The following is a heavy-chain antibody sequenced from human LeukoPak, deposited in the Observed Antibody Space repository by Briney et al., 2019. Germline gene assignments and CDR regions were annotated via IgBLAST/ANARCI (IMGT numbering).Heavy chain of an antibody. CDR1: GGSVSSGSFY. J-gene: IGHJ4*02. Sequence: SETLSLTCTVSGGSVSSGSFYWNWIRQPAGKGLEWIGRIYTSGSINYNPSLKSRVTISVDKSKNQFSLKLSSVTAADTAVYYCASHALAVAGLSVLYYWGQGTLVTVSS. CDR2: IYTSGSI. D-gene: IGHD6-19*01. V-gene: IGHV4-61*02. CDR3: ASHALAVAGLSVLYY.